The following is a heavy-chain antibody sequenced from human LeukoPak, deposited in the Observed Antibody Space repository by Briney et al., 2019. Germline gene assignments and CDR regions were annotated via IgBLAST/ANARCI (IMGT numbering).Heavy chain of an antibody. J-gene: IGHJ4*02. CDR1: GFTFSSST. D-gene: IGHD2-21*02. V-gene: IGHV3-21*01. CDR3: AREGGGDPVEELDD. Sequence: PGGSLRLSCAASGFTFSSSTMNWVRQAPGKGLEWVSSISSSSNYIYYADSVKGRFTISRDNAKNSLYLQMNSLRAEDTAVYYCAREGGGDPVEELDDWGQGTLVTVSS. CDR2: ISSSSNYI.